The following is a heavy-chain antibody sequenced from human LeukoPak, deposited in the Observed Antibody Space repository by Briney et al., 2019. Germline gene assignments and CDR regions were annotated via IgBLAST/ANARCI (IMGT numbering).Heavy chain of an antibody. CDR2: IYYSGST. CDR3: ARDPGIVGSYYYYMDV. Sequence: SETLSLTCTVSGGSISSYYWSWIRQPPGKGLEWIGYIYYSGSTNYNPSLKSRVTISVDTSKNQFSLKLSSVTAADTAVYYCARDPGIVGSYYYYMDVWGKGTTVTVSS. CDR1: GGSISSYY. V-gene: IGHV4-59*01. J-gene: IGHJ6*03. D-gene: IGHD1-26*01.